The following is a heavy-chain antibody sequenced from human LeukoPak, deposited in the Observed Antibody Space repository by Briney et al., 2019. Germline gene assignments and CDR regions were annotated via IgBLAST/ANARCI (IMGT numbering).Heavy chain of an antibody. D-gene: IGHD3-10*01. CDR2: INHSGST. CDR3: ARGPERELFSPFDY. CDR1: GGSFSGYY. V-gene: IGHV4-34*01. Sequence: PSETLSLTCAVYGGSFSGYYWSWIRQPPGKGLEWIGEINHSGSTNYNPSLKSRVTISVDTSKKQFSMKLSSVTAADTAVYYCARGPERELFSPFDYWGQGTLVTVSS. J-gene: IGHJ4*02.